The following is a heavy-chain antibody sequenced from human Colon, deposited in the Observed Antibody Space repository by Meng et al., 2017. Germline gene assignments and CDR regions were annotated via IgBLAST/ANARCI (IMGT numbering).Heavy chain of an antibody. V-gene: IGHV4-39*01. D-gene: IGHD6-19*01. Sequence: QPQLQESGPGLVKPSEALSLTCSVSGGSISTSGYYWGWIRQAPGKGLEWIGSIGHSGITYYTPSLKSRVTVSIDTSKSQFSLKLTSVTAADTAVYYCVRSSGWVRTGFDPWGQGTLVTVSS. J-gene: IGHJ5*02. CDR1: GGSISTSGYY. CDR3: VRSSGWVRTGFDP. CDR2: IGHSGIT.